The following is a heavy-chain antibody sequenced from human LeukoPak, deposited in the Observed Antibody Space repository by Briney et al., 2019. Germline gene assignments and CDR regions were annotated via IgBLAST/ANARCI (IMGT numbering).Heavy chain of an antibody. Sequence: SETLSLTCTVSGGSISSNTYYWGWIRQPPGKGLEWIGNIYYTGSTYYNPSLKSRVTLSVDTSNNQFSLKLSSVTASDTAVYYCARRMAGSSFSDWWGQGTLVTVSS. CDR3: ARRMAGSSFSDW. D-gene: IGHD5-24*01. CDR1: GGSISSNTYY. J-gene: IGHJ4*02. V-gene: IGHV4-39*01. CDR2: IYYTGST.